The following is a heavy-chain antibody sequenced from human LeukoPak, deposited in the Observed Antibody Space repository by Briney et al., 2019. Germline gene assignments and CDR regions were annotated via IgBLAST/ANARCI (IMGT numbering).Heavy chain of an antibody. CDR1: GYTFTGYY. J-gene: IGHJ6*03. Sequence: ASVKVSCKASGYTFTGYYMHWVRQAPGQGLEWMGWINPNSGGTNYAQKFQGRVTMTEDTSTDTAYMELSSLRSEDTAVYYCATSEPYYYYMDVWGKGTTVTVSS. CDR3: ATSEPYYYYMDV. D-gene: IGHD1-14*01. CDR2: INPNSGGT. V-gene: IGHV1-2*02.